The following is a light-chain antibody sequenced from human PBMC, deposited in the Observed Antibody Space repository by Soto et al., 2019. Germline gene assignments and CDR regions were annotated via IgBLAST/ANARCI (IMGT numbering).Light chain of an antibody. Sequence: DIQMTQSPSSVSASVGDRVTITCRASQDISTWVAWYQQKPGKAPKLLISAASTLQSGVPRRFSGSGSGTDFTLIISSLQPEDFATYYCQQSDSTPYTFGQGTKVEI. CDR3: QQSDSTPYT. CDR2: AAS. CDR1: QDISTW. J-gene: IGKJ2*01. V-gene: IGKV1-12*01.